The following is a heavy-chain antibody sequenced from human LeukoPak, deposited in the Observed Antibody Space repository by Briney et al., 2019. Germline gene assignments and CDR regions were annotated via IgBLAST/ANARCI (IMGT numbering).Heavy chain of an antibody. CDR3: ARVRLADERAWAY. D-gene: IGHD3-3*02. CDR2: ITPKSGDT. CDR1: GYTFSDFY. V-gene: IGHV1-2*02. Sequence: GASMKVSCKASGYTFSDFYIHWVRQAPGQGLEYVGWITPKSGDTYSPQRFQGRVTMTRDASISTAYMELSSLRSDDTAVYLCARVRLADERAWAYWGQGTLVTVSS. J-gene: IGHJ4*02.